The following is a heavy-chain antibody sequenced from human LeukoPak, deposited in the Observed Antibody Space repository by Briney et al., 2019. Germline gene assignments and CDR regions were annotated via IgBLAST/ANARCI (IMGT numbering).Heavy chain of an antibody. J-gene: IGHJ4*02. D-gene: IGHD3-22*01. Sequence: SVKVSCKASGGTFSSYAISWVRQAPGQGLEWMGGIIPIFGTANYAQKFQGRVTITTDESTSTAYMELSSLRSEDTAVYYCARDRNYDGHYFDYWGQGTLVTVSS. CDR1: GGTFSSYA. CDR2: IIPIFGTA. CDR3: ARDRNYDGHYFDY. V-gene: IGHV1-69*05.